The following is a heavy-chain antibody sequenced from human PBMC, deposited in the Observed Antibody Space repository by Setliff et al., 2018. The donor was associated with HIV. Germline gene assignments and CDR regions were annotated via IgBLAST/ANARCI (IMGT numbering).Heavy chain of an antibody. D-gene: IGHD2-21*02. CDR3: AREGDGIDF. V-gene: IGHV4-34*01. J-gene: IGHJ4*02. CDR2: INHSGST. CDR1: GGSFSGYY. Sequence: SETLSLTCAVYGGSFSGYYWSWIRQSPGKGLEWIGEINHSGSTNYNPSLKSRVTILGDTSKNQFSLKLSSVTAADTAVYYCAREGDGIDFWGQGTLVTVSS.